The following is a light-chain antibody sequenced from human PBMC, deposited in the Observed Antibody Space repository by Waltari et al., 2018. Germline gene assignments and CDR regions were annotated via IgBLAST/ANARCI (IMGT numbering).Light chain of an antibody. J-gene: IGKJ1*01. CDR3: QHYVRLPAT. Sequence: EIVLTQSPGTLSLSPGERATLACRASQSVGRSLAWYQQKPGRAPRLLIFGASSRATDIPDRFSVSGSGTDFSLTISRLEPEDFAVYYCQHYVRLPATFGQGTKVEIK. CDR1: QSVGRS. V-gene: IGKV3-20*01. CDR2: GAS.